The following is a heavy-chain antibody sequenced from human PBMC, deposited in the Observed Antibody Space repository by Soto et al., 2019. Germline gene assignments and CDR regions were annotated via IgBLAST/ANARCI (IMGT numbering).Heavy chain of an antibody. CDR1: GGSISSYY. V-gene: IGHV4-59*08. Sequence: PSETLSLTCTVSGGSISSYYWSWIRQPPGKGLESIGYIYYSGSTYYNPSLKSRVTISVDTSKNQFSLKLSSVTAADTAVYYCARHPSDFWFDPWGQGTLVTVSS. CDR2: IYYSGST. J-gene: IGHJ5*02. D-gene: IGHD2-21*02. CDR3: ARHPSDFWFDP.